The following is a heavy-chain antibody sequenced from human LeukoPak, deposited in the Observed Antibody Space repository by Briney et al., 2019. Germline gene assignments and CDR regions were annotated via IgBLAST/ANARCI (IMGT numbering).Heavy chain of an antibody. CDR3: ARGRGGVAALYYYYMDV. CDR1: GGTFSSYA. CDR2: IIPIFGTA. D-gene: IGHD2-15*01. J-gene: IGHJ6*03. Sequence: SVKVSCKASGGTFSSYAISWVRQAPGQGLEWMGGIIPIFGTANYAQKFQGRVTITRNTSISTAYMELSSLRSEDTAVYYCARGRGGVAALYYYYMDVWGKGTTVTVSS. V-gene: IGHV1-69*05.